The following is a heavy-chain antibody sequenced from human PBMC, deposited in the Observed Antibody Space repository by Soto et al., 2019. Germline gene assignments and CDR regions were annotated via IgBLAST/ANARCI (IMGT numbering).Heavy chain of an antibody. CDR3: ARAWTLRYFDWLYLDY. CDR1: GGSFSGYY. D-gene: IGHD3-9*01. CDR2: INHSGST. V-gene: IGHV4-34*01. J-gene: IGHJ4*02. Sequence: SETLSLTCAVYGGSFSGYYWSWIRQPPGKGLEWIGEINHSGSTNYNPSLKSRVTISVDTSKNQFSLKLSSVTAADTAVYYCARAWTLRYFDWLYLDYWGQGTLVTV.